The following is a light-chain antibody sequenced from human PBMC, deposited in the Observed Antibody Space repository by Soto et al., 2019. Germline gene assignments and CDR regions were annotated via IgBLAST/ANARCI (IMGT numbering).Light chain of an antibody. CDR3: CSYAGSRV. J-gene: IGLJ2*01. Sequence: QSVLTQPASVSGSPGQSITISCTGTSSDVGLYDYVSWYQLHPGKAPKLMIFEVTNRPSGVSNRFSGSKSGNTASLTISGLQAEDEADYYCCSYAGSRVFGGGTKLTVL. V-gene: IGLV2-14*01. CDR2: EVT. CDR1: SSDVGLYDY.